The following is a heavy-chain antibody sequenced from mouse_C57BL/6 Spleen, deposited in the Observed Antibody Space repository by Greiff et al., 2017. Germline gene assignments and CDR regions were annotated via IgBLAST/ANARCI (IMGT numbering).Heavy chain of an antibody. CDR3: ARGGSSPYYAMDY. J-gene: IGHJ4*01. CDR2: INPNNGGT. CDR1: GYTFTDYY. D-gene: IGHD1-1*01. V-gene: IGHV1-26*01. Sequence: EVQLQQSGPELVKPGASVKISCKASGYTFTDYYMNWVKQSHGKSLEWIGDINPNNGGTSYNQTFKGKATLTVDTSSSTAYMELRSLTAEDSAVYYCARGGSSPYYAMDYWGQGTSVTVSS.